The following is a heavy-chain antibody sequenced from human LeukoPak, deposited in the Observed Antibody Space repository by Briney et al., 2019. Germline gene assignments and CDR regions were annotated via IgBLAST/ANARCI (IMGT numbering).Heavy chain of an antibody. V-gene: IGHV4-61*08. D-gene: IGHD6-13*01. Sequence: PSXTLSLTCTVSGGSISSGDYYWSWIRQPPGKGLEWIGYIYYSGSTNYNPSLKSRVTISVDTSKNQFSLKLSSVTAADTAVYYCARDLGPYSSSWDPWGQGTLVTVSS. J-gene: IGHJ5*02. CDR2: IYYSGST. CDR3: ARDLGPYSSSWDP. CDR1: GGSISSGDYY.